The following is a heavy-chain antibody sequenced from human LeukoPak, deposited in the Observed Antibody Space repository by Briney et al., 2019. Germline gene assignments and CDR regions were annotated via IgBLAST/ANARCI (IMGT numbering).Heavy chain of an antibody. D-gene: IGHD2-8*02. Sequence: GASVKVSCKSFGFTFTNYLLHWVRQAPGQGLEWVGRIAPSVDTTNYAQKFRGRVTMTRDTSTSTVYMELSSLRSEDTAIYYCVREESGGYFDYWGQGTLVTVSS. J-gene: IGHJ4*02. V-gene: IGHV1-46*01. CDR3: VREESGGYFDY. CDR2: IAPSVDTT. CDR1: GFTFTNYL.